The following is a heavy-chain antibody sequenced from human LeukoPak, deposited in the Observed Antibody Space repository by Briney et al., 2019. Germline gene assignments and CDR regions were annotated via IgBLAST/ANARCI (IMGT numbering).Heavy chain of an antibody. CDR1: GGSFSGYY. D-gene: IGHD2-15*01. Sequence: SETLSLTCAVYGGSFSGYYWSWIRQPPGKGLEWLGEINHSGSTNYNPSLKSRVTISVDTSKNQFSLKLSSVTAADTAVYYCARRSVVVVAATRKAFDIWGQGTMVTVSS. CDR2: INHSGST. CDR3: ARRSVVVVAATRKAFDI. V-gene: IGHV4-34*01. J-gene: IGHJ3*02.